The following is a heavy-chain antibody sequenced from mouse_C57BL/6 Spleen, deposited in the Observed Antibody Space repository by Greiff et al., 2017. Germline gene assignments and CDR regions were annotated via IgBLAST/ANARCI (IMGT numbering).Heavy chain of an antibody. V-gene: IGHV5-9*01. CDR1: GFTFSSYT. Sequence: DVMLVESGGGLVKPGGSLKLSCAASGFTFSSYTMSWVRQTPEKSLEWVATISGGGGNTYDPDSVKGRFTVSIDNANNTLYLQMSSLRSEDPAVYYCARHEVRGDAMEYWGQGTSVTVSS. CDR2: ISGGGGNT. CDR3: ARHEVRGDAMEY. J-gene: IGHJ4*01.